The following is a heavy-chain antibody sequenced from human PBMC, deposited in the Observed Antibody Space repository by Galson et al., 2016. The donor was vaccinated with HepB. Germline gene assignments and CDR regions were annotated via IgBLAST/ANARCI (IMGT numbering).Heavy chain of an antibody. D-gene: IGHD4-23*01. Sequence: SLRLSCAASGFRFSDCYMSWIRQAPGKGLEWVSYINSISSHIFYADSVKGRFTVSRDNARDAVYLEMNGLRADDTAVYYCTGGRGRNGGHGAWGQGTLVTVSS. CDR1: GFRFSDCY. V-gene: IGHV3-11*01. J-gene: IGHJ5*02. CDR3: TGGRGRNGGHGA. CDR2: INSISSHI.